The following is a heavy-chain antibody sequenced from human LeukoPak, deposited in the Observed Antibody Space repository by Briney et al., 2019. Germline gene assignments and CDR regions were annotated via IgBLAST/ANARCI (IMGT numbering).Heavy chain of an antibody. V-gene: IGHV4-61*02. CDR3: ATEGTVTYDAFDI. CDR1: GGSISSGSYY. D-gene: IGHD4-11*01. CDR2: IYTSGST. Sequence: PSETLSLTCTVSGGSISSGSYYWSWIRQPAGKGLEWIGRIYTSGSTNYNPSLKSRVTISVDTSKNQFSLKLSSVTAADTAVYYCATEGTVTYDAFDIWGQGTMVTVSS. J-gene: IGHJ3*02.